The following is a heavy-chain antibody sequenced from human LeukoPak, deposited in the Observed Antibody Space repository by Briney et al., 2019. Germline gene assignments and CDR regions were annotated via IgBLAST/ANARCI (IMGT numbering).Heavy chain of an antibody. D-gene: IGHD3-16*01. CDR3: ARDLGVDSKEEMDSRLVDY. J-gene: IGHJ4*02. Sequence: PGRSLRLSCAAPGFTFSSYAMHWVRQAPGKGLEWVAVISYDGSNKYYADSVKGRFTISRDNSKNTLYLQMNSLRAEDTAVYYCARDLGVDSKEEMDSRLVDYWGQGTLVTVSS. CDR2: ISYDGSNK. CDR1: GFTFSSYA. V-gene: IGHV3-30-3*01.